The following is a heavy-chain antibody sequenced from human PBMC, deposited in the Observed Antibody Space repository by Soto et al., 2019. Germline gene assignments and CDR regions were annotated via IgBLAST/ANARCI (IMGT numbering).Heavy chain of an antibody. CDR2: IYHSGST. D-gene: IGHD2-15*01. J-gene: IGHJ4*02. Sequence: SETLSLTCAVSGGSISSGGYSWSWIRQPPGKGLEWIGYIYHSGSTYYNPSLKSRVTISVDRSKNQFSLKLTSVTAADTAVYYCARARSRAASYPFWGQGTLVTVSS. V-gene: IGHV4-30-2*01. CDR1: GGSISSGGYS. CDR3: ARARSRAASYPF.